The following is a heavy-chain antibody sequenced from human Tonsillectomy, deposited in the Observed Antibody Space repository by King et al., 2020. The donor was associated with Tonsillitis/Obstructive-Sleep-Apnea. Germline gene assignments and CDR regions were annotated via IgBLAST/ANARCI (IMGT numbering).Heavy chain of an antibody. CDR1: GGSIRSGSYY. CDR3: ATLIWGEGGDCYYYFDD. V-gene: IGHV4-39*01. CDR2: IYSSGTT. J-gene: IGHJ4*02. Sequence: QLQESGPGLVKPSETLSLSCSVSGGSIRSGSYYWAWIRQPPGKGLEWIGSIYSSGTTYYNPSRKSRVTISVDTSKNKFSLRLSSVTAADTAIYYCATLIWGEGGDCYYYFDDWGQGTLVTVSS. D-gene: IGHD2-21*01.